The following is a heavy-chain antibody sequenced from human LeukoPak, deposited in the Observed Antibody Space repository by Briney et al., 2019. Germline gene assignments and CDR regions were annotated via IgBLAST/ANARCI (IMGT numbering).Heavy chain of an antibody. CDR2: IYYSGFT. J-gene: IGHJ6*03. Sequence: PSETLSLTCTVSGGSIDNYYWSWLRQPPGKGMEDIGHIYYSGFTNYNPSLKSRVTMSVDTSKNQFSLKLRSVTAADTAVYYCARYGSSSLRAGYYYYMDVWGKGTTVTVSS. CDR1: GGSIDNYY. D-gene: IGHD6-6*01. CDR3: ARYGSSSLRAGYYYYMDV. V-gene: IGHV4-59*01.